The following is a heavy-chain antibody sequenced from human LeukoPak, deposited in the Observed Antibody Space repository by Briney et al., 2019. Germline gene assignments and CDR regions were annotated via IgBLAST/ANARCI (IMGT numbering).Heavy chain of an antibody. V-gene: IGHV5-51*01. CDR3: ARRPTTKFDY. CDR1: GYKFSNYW. J-gene: IGHJ4*02. CDR2: IYPDDSDT. D-gene: IGHD4-11*01. Sequence: GESLKISCKGSGYKFSNYWIAWVRQMPGKGLEWLGIIYPDDSDTRYSPSFQGQVTISVDKSINTAYLQWSSLKASDTALYYCARRPTTKFDYWGQVTLVSVSS.